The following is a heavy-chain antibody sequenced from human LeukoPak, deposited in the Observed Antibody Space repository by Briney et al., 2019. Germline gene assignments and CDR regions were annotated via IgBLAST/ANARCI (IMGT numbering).Heavy chain of an antibody. V-gene: IGHV4-59*01. J-gene: IGHJ4*02. CDR1: GGSISSYY. CDR3: ARTYYDHIWGSYLHFDY. CDR2: IYYSGST. Sequence: SETLSLTCTVSGGSISSYYWSWIRQPPGKGLEWIGYIYYSGSTNYNPSLKSRVTISVDMSKNQFSLKLSSVTAADTAVYYCARTYYDHIWGSYLHFDYWGQGTLVTVSS. D-gene: IGHD3-16*02.